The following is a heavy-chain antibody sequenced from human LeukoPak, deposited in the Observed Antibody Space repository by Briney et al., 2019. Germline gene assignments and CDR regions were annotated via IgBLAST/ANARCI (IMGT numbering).Heavy chain of an antibody. V-gene: IGHV5-51*01. CDR1: GYSFNIYW. D-gene: IGHD4-17*01. CDR2: IYPGDSDT. CDR3: ARQSSGNGDYIDY. J-gene: IGHJ4*02. Sequence: GESLKISCKGSGYSFNIYWIGWVRQMPGKGLEWMGIIYPGDSDTRYSPSFQGQVTTSVDKSISTAYLQWSSLKASDTAMYYCARQSSGNGDYIDYWGQGTLVTVSS.